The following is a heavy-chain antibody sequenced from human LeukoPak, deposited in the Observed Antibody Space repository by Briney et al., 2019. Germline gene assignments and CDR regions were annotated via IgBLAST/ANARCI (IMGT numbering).Heavy chain of an antibody. V-gene: IGHV4-34*01. CDR3: ARAPWSSSWFLDY. CDR2: INHSGST. D-gene: IGHD6-13*01. J-gene: IGHJ4*02. Sequence: SETLSLTCAVYGGSFSGYYWSWIRQPLGKGLEWIGEINHSGSTYYNPSLKSRVTISVDRSKNQFSLKLSSVTAADTAVYYCARAPWSSSWFLDYWGQGTLVTVSS. CDR1: GGSFSGYY.